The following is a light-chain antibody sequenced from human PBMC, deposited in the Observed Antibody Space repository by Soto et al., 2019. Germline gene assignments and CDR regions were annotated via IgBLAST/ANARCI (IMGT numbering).Light chain of an antibody. V-gene: IGLV1-47*01. Sequence: QAVVTQPPSASGTPGQRVTISCSGSSSNIGSNYVYWYQQLPGTAPKLLIYRNNQQPSGVPDRFSGSKSGTSASLAISGLRSEDEADYYCAAWDDSLSGGVFGTGTKLTVL. CDR3: AAWDDSLSGGV. CDR2: RNN. CDR1: SSNIGSNY. J-gene: IGLJ1*01.